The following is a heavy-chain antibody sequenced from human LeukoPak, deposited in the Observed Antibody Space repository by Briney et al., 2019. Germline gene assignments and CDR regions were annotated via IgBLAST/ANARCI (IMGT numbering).Heavy chain of an antibody. CDR1: GYSISSAYS. D-gene: IGHD3-22*01. CDR3: ASYKTYYDSSGNPFDY. Sequence: SETLSLTCTVFGYSISSAYSWGWIRQPPGKGLEWIGSIYYNGNTYYNSSPKSRVTISVGTSENQFSLKLSSVTAADTAVYYCASYKTYYDSSGNPFDYWGQGTLVTVSS. CDR2: IYYNGNT. J-gene: IGHJ4*02. V-gene: IGHV4-38-2*02.